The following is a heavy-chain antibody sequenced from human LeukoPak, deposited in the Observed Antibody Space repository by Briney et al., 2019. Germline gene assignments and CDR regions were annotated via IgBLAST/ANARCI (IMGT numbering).Heavy chain of an antibody. D-gene: IGHD1-26*01. Sequence: SVKVSCKASGGTFSSYAISWVRQAPGQGLEWMGGIIPIFGTANYAQKFQGRVTITADKSTSTAYMELSSLRSEDTAVYYCARGVRAGRSGSTRWFDPWGQGTLVTVSS. V-gene: IGHV1-69*06. CDR3: ARGVRAGRSGSTRWFDP. CDR1: GGTFSSYA. CDR2: IIPIFGTA. J-gene: IGHJ5*02.